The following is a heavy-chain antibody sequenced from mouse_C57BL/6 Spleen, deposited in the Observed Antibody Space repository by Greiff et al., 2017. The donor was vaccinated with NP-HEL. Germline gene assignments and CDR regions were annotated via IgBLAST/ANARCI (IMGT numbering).Heavy chain of an antibody. CDR2: INPNYGTT. Sequence: VHVKQSGPELVKPGASVKISCKASGYSFTDYYMNWVKQSNGKSLEWIGVINPNYGTTSYNQKFKGKATLTVDQSSSTAYMQLNSLTSEDSAVYYCASYYGSSPDFDYWGQGTTLTVSS. D-gene: IGHD1-1*01. CDR1: GYSFTDYY. V-gene: IGHV1-39*01. CDR3: ASYYGSSPDFDY. J-gene: IGHJ2*01.